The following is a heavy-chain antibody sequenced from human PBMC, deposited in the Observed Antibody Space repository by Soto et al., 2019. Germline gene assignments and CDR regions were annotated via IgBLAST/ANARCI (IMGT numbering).Heavy chain of an antibody. CDR1: GFTFSSYS. CDR2: ISSSSSYI. CDR3: ARDQGITYYYDSSGSTWDDAFDI. Sequence: GGSLRLSCAASGFTFSSYSINWVRQGPGKGLEWVSSISSSSSYIYYAGSVKGRFTISRDNAKNSLYLQMNSLRAEDTAVYYCARDQGITYYYDSSGSTWDDAFDIWGQGTMVTVSS. D-gene: IGHD3-22*01. V-gene: IGHV3-21*01. J-gene: IGHJ3*02.